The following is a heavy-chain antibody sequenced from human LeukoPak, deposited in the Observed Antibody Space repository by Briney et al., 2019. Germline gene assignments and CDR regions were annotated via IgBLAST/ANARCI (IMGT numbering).Heavy chain of an antibody. V-gene: IGHV1-18*01. CDR1: GYTFTSYG. CDR3: ARLGSGSYFGGFDY. D-gene: IGHD1-26*01. J-gene: IGHJ4*02. Sequence: ASVKVSCKASGYTFTSYGISWVRQAPGQGLEWMGWISAYNGNTNYAQKLQGRVTMTTDASTSTAYMELRSLRSDDTAVYYCARLGSGSYFGGFDYWGQGTLVTVSS. CDR2: ISAYNGNT.